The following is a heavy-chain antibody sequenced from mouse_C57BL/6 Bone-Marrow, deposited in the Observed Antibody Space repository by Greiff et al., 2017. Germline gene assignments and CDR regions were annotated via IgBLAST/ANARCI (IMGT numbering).Heavy chain of an antibody. CDR1: GYTFTSYW. Sequence: QVQLQQPGAELVMPGASVKLSCTASGYTFTSYWMHWVKQRPGQGLAWIGEIDPSDSYTNYNQKFKGKSTLTVDKSSSPAYMQLSSLTSEDSAVYYCARGDYFDYWGQGTTLTVSS. CDR3: ARGDYFDY. CDR2: IDPSDSYT. V-gene: IGHV1-69*01. J-gene: IGHJ2*01.